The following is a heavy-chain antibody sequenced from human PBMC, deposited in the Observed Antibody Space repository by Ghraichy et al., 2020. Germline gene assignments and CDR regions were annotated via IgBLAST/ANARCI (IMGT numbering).Heavy chain of an antibody. Sequence: SETLSLTCTVSGGSVSSGSYYWSWIRQPPGKGLEWIGYIYYSGSTNYNPSLKSRVTISVDTSKNQFSLKLSSVTAADTAVYYCAREGEMADFGYWGQGTLVTVSS. CDR3: AREGEMADFGY. V-gene: IGHV4-61*01. CDR1: GGSVSSGSYY. J-gene: IGHJ4*02. D-gene: IGHD5-24*01. CDR2: IYYSGST.